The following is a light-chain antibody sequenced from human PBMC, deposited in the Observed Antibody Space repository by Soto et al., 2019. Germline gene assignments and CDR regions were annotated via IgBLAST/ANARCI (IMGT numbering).Light chain of an antibody. V-gene: IGKV3-20*01. CDR1: QTVRNNY. CDR3: QQYGSSTWT. CDR2: DAS. Sequence: EFVLTQSPGTLSLSPGERATLSCRASQTVRNNYLAWYQQKPGQAPRLLIYDASSRATGIPDRFSGGGSGTDFTLTIRRLEPEDFAVYYCQQYGSSTWTFGQGTKVDI. J-gene: IGKJ1*01.